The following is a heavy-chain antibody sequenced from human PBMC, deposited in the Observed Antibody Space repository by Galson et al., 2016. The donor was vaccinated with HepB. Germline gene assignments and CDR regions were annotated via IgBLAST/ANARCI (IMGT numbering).Heavy chain of an antibody. CDR3: SRYGSWTGFDY. CDR1: GDSISSGAYF. CDR2: IHNGGNS. J-gene: IGHJ4*02. V-gene: IGHV4-31*11. D-gene: IGHD2-15*01. Sequence: TLSLTCAVYGDSISSGAYFWTWLRQLPGKGPEWLGYIHNGGNSYYNPSLKSRLSISLDTSKNLISLKLTSMTAADTAIYYCSRYGSWTGFDYWGQGILVTVSS.